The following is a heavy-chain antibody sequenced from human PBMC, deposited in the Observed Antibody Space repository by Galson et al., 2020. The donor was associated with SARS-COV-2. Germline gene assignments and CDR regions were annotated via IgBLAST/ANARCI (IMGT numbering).Heavy chain of an antibody. CDR1: GFTFSSYA. D-gene: IGHD5-18*01. J-gene: IGHJ6*02. Sequence: GGSLTLACAASGFTFSSYAMHWVSQAPGNGLGWVAVISNDGSNKYYADSVKGRFTISTDNSKNPLYLQMNSLRAEDTSVYYCAKDLRILYYYYGMDVWGQGTTVTVSS. V-gene: IGHV3-30*04. CDR3: AKDLRILYYYYGMDV. CDR2: ISNDGSNK.